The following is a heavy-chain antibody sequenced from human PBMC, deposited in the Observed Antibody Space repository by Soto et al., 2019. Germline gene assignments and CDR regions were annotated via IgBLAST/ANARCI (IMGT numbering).Heavy chain of an antibody. V-gene: IGHV4-59*01. CDR1: GGSISSYN. J-gene: IGHJ4*02. CDR3: ASLERRGYFDY. D-gene: IGHD3-10*01. Sequence: QVQLQESGPGLVKPSETLSLTCTVSGGSISSYNWSWIRQPPGKGLEWIGYIYYSGSTNYNPSLKSRVTISVDTSKNQFSLKLSSVTAADTAVYYCASLERRGYFDYWGQGTLVTVSS. CDR2: IYYSGST.